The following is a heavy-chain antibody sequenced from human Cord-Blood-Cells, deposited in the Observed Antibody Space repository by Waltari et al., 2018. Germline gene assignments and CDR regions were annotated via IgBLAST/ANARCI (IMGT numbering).Heavy chain of an antibody. J-gene: IGHJ6*02. V-gene: IGHV4-39*01. CDR2: IYYSGST. CDR3: ARQGVATTDYYYYGMDV. Sequence: QLQLQESGPGLVKPSETLSLTCTVSGGSISSSSYYWGWIRQPPGKGLEWICSIYYSGSTYYNPSLKSRVTISVDTSKNQFSLKLSSVTAADTAVYYCARQGVATTDYYYYGMDVWGQGTTVTVSS. CDR1: GGSISSSSYY. D-gene: IGHD5-12*01.